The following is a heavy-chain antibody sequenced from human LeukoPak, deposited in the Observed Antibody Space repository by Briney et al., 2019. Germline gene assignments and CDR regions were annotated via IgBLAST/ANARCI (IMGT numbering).Heavy chain of an antibody. J-gene: IGHJ3*02. CDR3: ARHTCPLASCLHI. CDR1: GGSKSHYY. V-gene: IGHV4-59*08. Sequence: PSETLSLTFPFTGGSKSHYYWRGVRQPPGKELEWFAYMYYSGSIKYNPSLKSRVTISVDTSKTQFCLKLSSVTAADTAVYYCARHTCPLASCLHIWGQGTMVTVSS. D-gene: IGHD3-10*01. CDR2: MYYSGSI.